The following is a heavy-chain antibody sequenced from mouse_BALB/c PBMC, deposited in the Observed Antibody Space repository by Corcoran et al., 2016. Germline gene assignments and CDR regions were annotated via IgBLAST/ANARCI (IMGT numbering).Heavy chain of an antibody. CDR1: GFYIRDYY. V-gene: IGHV14-1*02. J-gene: IGHJ3*01. CDR3: HITTVVEAY. Sequence: EVQLQQSGTELVRPGALVKLSCKAAGFYIRDYYMHWVKQRPEQGLEWIGWIDPENGNTIYDPKFQGKASITADTSSNTAYLQLSSLTSEDTAVYYCHITTVVEAYWGQGTLVTVSA. D-gene: IGHD1-1*01. CDR2: IDPENGNT.